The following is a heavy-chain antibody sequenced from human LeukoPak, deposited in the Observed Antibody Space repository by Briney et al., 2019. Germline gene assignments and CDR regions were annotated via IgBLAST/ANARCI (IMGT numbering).Heavy chain of an antibody. J-gene: IGHJ4*02. CDR2: IKQDGSEK. Sequence: GSLRLSCAASGFTFNIYAMSGVRQAPGKGRDWVANIKQDGSEKYYVDSVKGRFTISRDNAKNSLYLQMNSLRAEATAVYYCARDRGSSGWYEFDYWGQGTLVTVSS. V-gene: IGHV3-7*01. CDR3: ARDRGSSGWYEFDY. CDR1: GFTFNIYA. D-gene: IGHD6-19*01.